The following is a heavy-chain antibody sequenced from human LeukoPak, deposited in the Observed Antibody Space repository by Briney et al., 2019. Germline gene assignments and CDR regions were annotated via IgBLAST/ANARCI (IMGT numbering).Heavy chain of an antibody. V-gene: IGHV3-7*01. D-gene: IGHD6-19*01. J-gene: IGHJ4*02. Sequence: GGSLRLSCAASGFTFSSYWMSWVRQAPGKGLEWVANIKQDGSEKYYVDSVKGRFAISRDNAKNSLYLQMNSLRAEDTAVYYCARETVAGYFDYWGQGTLVTVSS. CDR3: ARETVAGYFDY. CDR1: GFTFSSYW. CDR2: IKQDGSEK.